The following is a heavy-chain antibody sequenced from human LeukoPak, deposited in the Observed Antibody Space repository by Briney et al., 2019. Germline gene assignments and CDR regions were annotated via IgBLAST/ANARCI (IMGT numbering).Heavy chain of an antibody. CDR3: ARGGPFAYDSSGYYYTWFDP. Sequence: ASVKVSCKASGYTFTSYAMNWVRQAPGQGLEWLGWINTNTGNPTYAQGFTGRFVFSLDTSLRTAYLQISSLKAEDTAVYYWARGGPFAYDSSGYYYTWFDPWGQGTLVTVSS. CDR1: GYTFTSYA. V-gene: IGHV7-4-1*02. J-gene: IGHJ5*02. CDR2: INTNTGNP. D-gene: IGHD3-22*01.